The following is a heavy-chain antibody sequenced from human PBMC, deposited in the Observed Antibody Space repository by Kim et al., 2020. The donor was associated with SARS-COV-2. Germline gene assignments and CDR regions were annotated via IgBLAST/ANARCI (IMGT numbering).Heavy chain of an antibody. Sequence: GGSLRLSCAVSGIPFSNAWFNWVRQSPGKGLEWVGRIKSETDGGTADLAAPVKGRFAISRDGSKNTLYLLMNNVKTDDSAVYYCTTVSMRWGQGTLVTVSS. CDR2: IKSETDGGTA. CDR3: TTVSMR. J-gene: IGHJ4*02. CDR1: GIPFSNAW. V-gene: IGHV3-15*01. D-gene: IGHD2-2*01.